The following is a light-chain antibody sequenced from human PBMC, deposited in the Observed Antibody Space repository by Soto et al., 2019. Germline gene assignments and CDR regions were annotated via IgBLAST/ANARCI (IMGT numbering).Light chain of an antibody. CDR2: DVN. CDR1: SSDVGGFNS. V-gene: IGLV2-11*01. Sequence: QSALTQPRSVSGSPGQSVTISCTGTSSDVGGFNSVSWYQQHPGKGPKLMIYDVNKRPSGVPDRFSGSKSGSTASLIISGLQAEDEADYYCCSYAGSYSYAFATGTKVTVL. CDR3: CSYAGSYSYA. J-gene: IGLJ1*01.